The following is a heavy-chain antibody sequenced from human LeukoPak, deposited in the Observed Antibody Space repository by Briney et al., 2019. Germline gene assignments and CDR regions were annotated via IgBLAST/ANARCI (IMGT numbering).Heavy chain of an antibody. D-gene: IGHD6-13*01. V-gene: IGHV1-18*01. CDR1: GYTFTSYG. CDR3: ARRSSSWTIAVADFYYYYYMDV. CDR2: ISAYNGNT. Sequence: ASVKVSCKASGYTFTSYGISWVRQAPGQGLEWMGWISAYNGNTNYAQKLQGRVTMTTDTSTSTAYMELRSLRSDDTAVYYCARRSSSWTIAVADFYYYYYMDVWGKGTTVTVSS. J-gene: IGHJ6*03.